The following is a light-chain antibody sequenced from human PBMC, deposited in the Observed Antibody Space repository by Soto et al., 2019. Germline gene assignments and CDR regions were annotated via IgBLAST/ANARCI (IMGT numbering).Light chain of an antibody. V-gene: IGKV1-5*03. CDR3: QQYNDFQYT. Sequence: DIQMTQSPSTLSASVGDGVTITCRASQSIGSGLAWYQQRPGKAPKLLTYKATNLQGGVPSRFSGSGSGTDFSLTISSLQPVDSATYYCQQYNDFQYTFGQGTKLEI. J-gene: IGKJ2*01. CDR1: QSIGSG. CDR2: KAT.